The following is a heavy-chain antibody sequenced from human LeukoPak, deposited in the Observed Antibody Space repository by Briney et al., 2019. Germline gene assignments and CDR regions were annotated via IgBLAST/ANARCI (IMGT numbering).Heavy chain of an antibody. V-gene: IGHV5-51*01. J-gene: IGHJ4*02. D-gene: IGHD4-23*01. CDR1: GSIFSSYW. Sequence: GASLQISCKGSGSIFSSYWIGWGRQLPGKGVEWMGIIYPGDSDTRYSPSFQGQVSISADKSISTANLQWSSLKASDTAMYYCARGDTVDYFDYWGQGTLVTVSS. CDR2: IYPGDSDT. CDR3: ARGDTVDYFDY.